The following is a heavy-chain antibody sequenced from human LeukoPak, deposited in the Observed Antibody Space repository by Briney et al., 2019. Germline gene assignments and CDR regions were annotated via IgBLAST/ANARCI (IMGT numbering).Heavy chain of an antibody. CDR3: ATHSGSYYDGFDY. V-gene: IGHV5-51*01. J-gene: IGHJ4*02. CDR1: GYSFTSYW. D-gene: IGHD1-26*01. Sequence: GESLKISCKGSGYSFTSYWIGWVRQMPGKGLEWMGIIYPGASDTRYSPSFQGQVTISADKSISTAYLQWSSPKASDTAMYYCATHSGSYYDGFDYWGQGTLVTVSS. CDR2: IYPGASDT.